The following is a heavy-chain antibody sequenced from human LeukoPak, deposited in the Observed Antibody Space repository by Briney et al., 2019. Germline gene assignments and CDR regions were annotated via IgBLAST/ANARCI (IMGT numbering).Heavy chain of an antibody. D-gene: IGHD1-1*01. CDR1: GXTFSSYS. CDR2: ISSSGGVT. V-gene: IGHV3-23*01. J-gene: IGHJ4*02. Sequence: GGSLRLSCAASGXTFSSYSMTWVRQAPGKGLEWVSSISSSGGVTYYADSVKGRFTISRDNSKNTQYLQMNSLRVDDTAVYYCVKDRPNWPIDYWGQGTLVTVSS. CDR3: VKDRPNWPIDY.